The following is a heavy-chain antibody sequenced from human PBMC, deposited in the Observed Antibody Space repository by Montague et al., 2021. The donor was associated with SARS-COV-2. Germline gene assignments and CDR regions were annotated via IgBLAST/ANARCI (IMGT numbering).Heavy chain of an antibody. CDR2: ISSSGRTI. D-gene: IGHD1-26*01. CDR1: GFPFSDYY. CDR3: ARDPTKWELGYAFDI. V-gene: IGHV3-11*01. Sequence: SLRLSCAASGFPFSDYYMSWIRQAPGKGLEWVSYISSSGRTIYNADSVKGRFTISRDNAKNSMYLQMNSLRAEDTAVYYCARDPTKWELGYAFDIWGQGTMVTVSS. J-gene: IGHJ3*02.